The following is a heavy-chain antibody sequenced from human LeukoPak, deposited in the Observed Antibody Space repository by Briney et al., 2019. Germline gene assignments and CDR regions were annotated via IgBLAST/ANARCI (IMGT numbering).Heavy chain of an antibody. CDR2: ISGSGGST. D-gene: IGHD3-16*02. CDR3: ARGSPHYDYVWGSYRLSTYFDY. CDR1: GFTFSSFA. V-gene: IGHV3-23*01. Sequence: GGSLRLSCAAYGFTFSSFAMSWVRQAPGKGLEWVSFISGSGGSTHYAASVKGRFTIFRDNSKNTLYLQMNSLTAEDTAVYYCARGSPHYDYVWGSYRLSTYFDYWGQGTLVTVSS. J-gene: IGHJ4*02.